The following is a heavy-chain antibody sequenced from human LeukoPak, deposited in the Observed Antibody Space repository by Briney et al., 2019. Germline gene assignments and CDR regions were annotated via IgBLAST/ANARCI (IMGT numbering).Heavy chain of an antibody. V-gene: IGHV1-24*01. D-gene: IGHD1-1*01. Sequence: ASVKVSCKVSGYTLTELSMHWVRQAPGKGLEWMGGFDPEDGETIYAQKFQGRVTMTEDTSTDTAYMELSSLRSEDTAVYYCATGETGTTERGFDYWGQGTLVTVSS. J-gene: IGHJ4*02. CDR2: FDPEDGET. CDR3: ATGETGTTERGFDY. CDR1: GYTLTELS.